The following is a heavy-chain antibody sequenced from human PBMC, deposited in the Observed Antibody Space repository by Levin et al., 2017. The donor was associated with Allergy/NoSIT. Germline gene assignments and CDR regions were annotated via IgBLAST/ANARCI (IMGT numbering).Heavy chain of an antibody. Sequence: GGSLRLSCAASGFTFSSYAMHWVRQAPGKGLEWVAVISYDGSNKYYADSVKGRFTISRDNSKNTLYLQMNSLRAEDTAVYYCAREIRSWSDDYGMDVWGQGTTVTVSS. CDR2: ISYDGSNK. V-gene: IGHV3-30*04. CDR1: GFTFSSYA. D-gene: IGHD2-8*02. CDR3: AREIRSWSDDYGMDV. J-gene: IGHJ6*02.